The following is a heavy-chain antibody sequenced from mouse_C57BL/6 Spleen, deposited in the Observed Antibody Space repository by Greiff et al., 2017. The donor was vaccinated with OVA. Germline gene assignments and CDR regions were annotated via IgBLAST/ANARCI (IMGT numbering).Heavy chain of an antibody. CDR3: ARWGSYWDEGFAY. CDR2: IRNKANGYTT. Sequence: EVQLQESGGGLVQPGGSLSLSCAASGFTFTDYYMSWVRQPPGKALEWLGFIRNKANGYTTEYSASVKGRFTISRDNSQSILYLQMNALRAEDSATYYCARWGSYWDEGFAYWGQGTLVTVSA. J-gene: IGHJ3*01. CDR1: GFTFTDYY. V-gene: IGHV7-3*01. D-gene: IGHD4-1*01.